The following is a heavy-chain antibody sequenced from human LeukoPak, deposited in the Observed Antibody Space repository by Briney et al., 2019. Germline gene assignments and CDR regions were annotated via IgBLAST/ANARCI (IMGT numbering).Heavy chain of an antibody. V-gene: IGHV4-34*01. D-gene: IGHD2-21*02. J-gene: IGHJ3*02. CDR3: ARLPVHSKEKTAAFDI. CDR2: INHSGST. CDR1: AGSFSGYY. Sequence: SETLSLTCADYAGSFSGYYWSWIRQPPGKGLEWTGEINHSGSTNYNPSLKSRVTISVDTSKNQFSLKLSSVTAADTAVYYCARLPVHSKEKTAAFDIWGQGTMVTVSS.